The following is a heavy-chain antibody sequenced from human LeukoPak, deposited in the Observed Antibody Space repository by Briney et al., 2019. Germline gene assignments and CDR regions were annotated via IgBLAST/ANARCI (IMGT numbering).Heavy chain of an antibody. V-gene: IGHV4-59*08. D-gene: IGHD4-17*01. CDR2: IYYSGST. J-gene: IGHJ5*02. CDR3: ARGGLRYSLSSWFDP. CDR1: GGSISSYY. Sequence: SSETLSLTCTVSGGSISSYYWSWIRQPPGKGLEWIGYIYYSGSTNYNPSLKSRVTISVDTSKNQFSLKLSSVTAADTAVYYCARGGLRYSLSSWFDPWGQGTLVTVSS.